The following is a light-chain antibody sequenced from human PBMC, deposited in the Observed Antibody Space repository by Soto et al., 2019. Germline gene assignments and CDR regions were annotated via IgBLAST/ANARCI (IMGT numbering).Light chain of an antibody. V-gene: IGKV3-15*01. J-gene: IGKJ3*01. Sequence: MVVTQSPATLSVSPGERATLSCRTSQSVSNNLAWFQQKPGQAPRLLIYGTSTRATGIPVRFSGSGSGTEFSLTINSLQSEDFAVYYCQQYNEWPLTFGPGTKVDVK. CDR1: QSVSNN. CDR3: QQYNEWPLT. CDR2: GTS.